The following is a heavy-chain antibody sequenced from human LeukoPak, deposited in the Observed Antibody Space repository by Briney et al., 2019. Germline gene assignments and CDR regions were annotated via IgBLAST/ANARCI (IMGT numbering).Heavy chain of an antibody. D-gene: IGHD6-13*01. CDR3: ARGGPMSSSFLVKC. Sequence: ASVKVSCKPSGYTFTAYYMHWVRQAPGHRLEWMGWINPNSGGTNYTQKFQGRVTMTRDTSISTAYMELSRLRSDDTAVYYCARGGPMSSSFLVKCWGEGTLVTVSA. J-gene: IGHJ4*02. CDR2: INPNSGGT. V-gene: IGHV1-2*02. CDR1: GYTFTAYY.